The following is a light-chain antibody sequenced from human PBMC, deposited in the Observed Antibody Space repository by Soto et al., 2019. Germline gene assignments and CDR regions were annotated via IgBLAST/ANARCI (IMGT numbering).Light chain of an antibody. CDR2: GAS. J-gene: IGKJ2*01. CDR1: QTISSSY. Sequence: EIVLTQSPGTLSLSPGERATLSCRASQTISSSYLAWYQHKPGQAPRLLIYGASSRATGIPDRFSGSGSGTDFTLTISRLEPEDFAVYYCQQYGSSVSYTFGQGTKLEIK. CDR3: QQYGSSVSYT. V-gene: IGKV3-20*01.